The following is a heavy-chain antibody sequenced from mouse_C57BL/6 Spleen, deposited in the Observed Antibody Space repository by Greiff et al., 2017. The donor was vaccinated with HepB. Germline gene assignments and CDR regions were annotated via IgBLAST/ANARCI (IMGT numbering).Heavy chain of an antibody. CDR3: ARPAAQATWGDYYAMDY. D-gene: IGHD3-2*02. CDR1: GIAFSRYW. Sequence: EVKLMESGGGLVQPGGSLKLSCAASGIAFSRYWMSWVRRAPGKGLEWIGEINPDSSTINYAPSLKDKFIISRDNAKNTLYLQMSKVRSEDTALYYCARPAAQATWGDYYAMDYWGQGTSVTVSS. V-gene: IGHV4-1*01. J-gene: IGHJ4*01. CDR2: INPDSSTI.